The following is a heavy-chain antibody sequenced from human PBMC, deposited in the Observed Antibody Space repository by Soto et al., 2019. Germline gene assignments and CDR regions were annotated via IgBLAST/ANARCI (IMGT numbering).Heavy chain of an antibody. CDR3: XXRSVDP. CDR2: IFYSGTT. CDR1: GGSISSGGYY. Sequence: QVQLQESGPGLVKPSQTLSLTCTVSGGSISSGGYYWSWIRQHPGKGLEWIGYIFYSGTTYYNPSLKSRVTISVDTSKNQFSLKLSXVXXXXXXXXXXXRSVDPWGQGTLVTVSS. V-gene: IGHV4-31*03. J-gene: IGHJ5*02.